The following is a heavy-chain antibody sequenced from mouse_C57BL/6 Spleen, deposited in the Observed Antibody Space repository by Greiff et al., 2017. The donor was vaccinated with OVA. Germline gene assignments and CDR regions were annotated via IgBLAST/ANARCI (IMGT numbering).Heavy chain of an antibody. CDR1: GYTFTDYY. D-gene: IGHD2-4*01. V-gene: IGHV1-26*01. CDR2: INPNNGGT. Sequence: EVQLQQSGPELVKPGASAKISCKASGYTFTDYYMNWVKQSHGKSLEWIGDINPNNGGTSYNQKFKGKATLTVDKSSSTAYMELRSLTSEDSAVYYCARNHYDYDWFAYWGQGTLVTVSA. J-gene: IGHJ3*01. CDR3: ARNHYDYDWFAY.